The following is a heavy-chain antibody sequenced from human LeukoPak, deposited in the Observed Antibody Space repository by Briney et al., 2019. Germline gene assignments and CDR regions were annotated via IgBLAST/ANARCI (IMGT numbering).Heavy chain of an antibody. J-gene: IGHJ4*02. CDR2: ISYDGNSE. CDR1: GFTFSGSS. Sequence: GSLRLSCTVSGFTFSGSSMHWLRQAPGQGLEWVATISYDGNSEYYRDSVKGRFAVSRVNSKNTLYLQMQSLRREDTAVYFCARPGDSPFDHWGQGTLVTVSS. D-gene: IGHD5-18*01. CDR3: ARPGDSPFDH. V-gene: IGHV3-30*09.